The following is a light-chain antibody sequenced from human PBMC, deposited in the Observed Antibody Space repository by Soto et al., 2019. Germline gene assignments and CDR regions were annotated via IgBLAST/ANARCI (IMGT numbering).Light chain of an antibody. CDR2: EVS. CDR3: SSYTSDSTYV. CDR1: SSDVGGYNY. V-gene: IGLV2-14*01. Sequence: QSALTQPASVSGSPGQSTTISCTGTSSDVGGYNYVSWYQQLPGKAPKLMIFEVSSRPSGVSNRFSGSKSGNTAYLTISGLQAEDEADYYCSSYTSDSTYVFGTGNKLTVL. J-gene: IGLJ1*01.